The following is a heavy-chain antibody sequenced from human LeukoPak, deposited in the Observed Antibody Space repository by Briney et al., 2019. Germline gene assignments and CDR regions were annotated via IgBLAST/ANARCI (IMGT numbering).Heavy chain of an antibody. J-gene: IGHJ4*02. Sequence: GGSLRLSCTASGITFGDYAMSWVRQAPGKGLEWVGFIRSKAYGGTTEYAASVKGRFTISRDDSKSIAYLQMNSLKTEDTAVYYCTRDWSGYDILTGPPDYWGQGTLVTVSS. V-gene: IGHV3-49*04. CDR1: GITFGDYA. CDR2: IRSKAYGGTT. CDR3: TRDWSGYDILTGPPDY. D-gene: IGHD3-9*01.